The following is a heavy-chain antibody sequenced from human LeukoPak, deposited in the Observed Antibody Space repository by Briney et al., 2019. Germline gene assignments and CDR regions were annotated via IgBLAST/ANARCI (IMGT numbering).Heavy chain of an antibody. CDR3: AKGLSAWEFGS. J-gene: IGHJ4*02. D-gene: IGHD1-26*01. Sequence: SVKGRFTISRDNSKNTLYLQMNSLRAEDTAVYYCAKGLSAWEFGSRGQGTLVTVSS. V-gene: IGHV3-30*02.